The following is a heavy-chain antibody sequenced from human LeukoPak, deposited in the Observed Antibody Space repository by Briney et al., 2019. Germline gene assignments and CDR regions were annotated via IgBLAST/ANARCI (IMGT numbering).Heavy chain of an antibody. J-gene: IGHJ2*01. Sequence: GGPLRLSCAASGFTFSSYAMSWVRQAPGKGLEWVSAISGSGGSTYYADSVKGRFTISRDNSKNTLYLQTNSLRAEDTALYYCAKVGLSSSWYYHNPYWYFDLWGRGTLVTVSS. CDR3: AKVGLSSSWYYHNPYWYFDL. V-gene: IGHV3-23*01. D-gene: IGHD6-13*01. CDR2: ISGSGGST. CDR1: GFTFSSYA.